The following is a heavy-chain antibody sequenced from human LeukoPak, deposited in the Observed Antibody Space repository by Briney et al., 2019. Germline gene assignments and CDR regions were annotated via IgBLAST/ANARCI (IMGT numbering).Heavy chain of an antibody. J-gene: IGHJ6*03. CDR1: GGTFTSYA. D-gene: IGHD6-13*01. Sequence: ASGKVSCKASGGTFTSYAISWVRRAPGQGLEWMGGIIPIFGTTNYAQKFQDRVTITADKSTSTAYMELSSLRSEDTAVYYCARVVGLTGYSTSWYSGYYYYMDVWGKGTTVTVSS. CDR3: ARVVGLTGYSTSWYSGYYYYMDV. CDR2: IIPIFGTT. V-gene: IGHV1-69*06.